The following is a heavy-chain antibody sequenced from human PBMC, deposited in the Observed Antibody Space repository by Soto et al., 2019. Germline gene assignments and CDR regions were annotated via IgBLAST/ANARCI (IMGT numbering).Heavy chain of an antibody. V-gene: IGHV1-69*13. CDR2: IIPIFGTA. D-gene: IGHD6-19*01. CDR3: ARVRQWLVPGDAFDI. CDR1: GGTFSSYA. J-gene: IGHJ3*02. Sequence: SVKVSCKASGGTFSSYAISWVRQAPGQGLEWMGGIIPIFGTANYAQKFQGRVTITADESTSTAYMELSSLRSEDTAVYYCARVRQWLVPGDAFDIWGQGTMVTVSS.